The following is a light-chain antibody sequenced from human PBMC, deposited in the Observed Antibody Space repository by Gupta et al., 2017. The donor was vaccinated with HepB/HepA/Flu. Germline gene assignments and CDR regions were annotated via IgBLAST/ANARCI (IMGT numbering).Light chain of an antibody. CDR2: GAS. CDR3: QQDNNCPLT. CDR1: QRVRSN. V-gene: IGKV3-15*01. J-gene: IGKJ4*01. Sequence: EILVTQPPATLSVSPGERATLTCSAGQRVRSNLAWYQQKPGQAPTLLIYGASTRATGVPARFSGSGSGTEFTLTISSLQSEDYAVYYCQQDNNCPLTFGGGTKVEIK.